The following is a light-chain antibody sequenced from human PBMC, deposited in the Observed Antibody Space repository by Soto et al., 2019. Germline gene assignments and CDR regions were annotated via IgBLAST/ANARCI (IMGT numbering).Light chain of an antibody. CDR1: SSNIGNND. CDR2: EDN. CDR3: GTWDSSLRAVV. Sequence: QSVLAQPPSVSAAPGQKVTISCSGSSSNIGNNDVSWYQQLPGTAPKLLMYEDNKRPSGIPDRFSGSKSGTSATLAITGLQTGDEADYYCGTWDSSLRAVVFGGGTKLTVL. V-gene: IGLV1-51*02. J-gene: IGLJ2*01.